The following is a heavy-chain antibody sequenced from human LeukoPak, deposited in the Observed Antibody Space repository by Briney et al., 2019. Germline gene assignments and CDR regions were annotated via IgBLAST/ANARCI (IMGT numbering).Heavy chain of an antibody. CDR2: INPNTGGT. Sequence: EASVKVSCKASGYTFTDYYMHWVRQAPGQGLEWVGCINPNTGGTNYAQRFQGRVTMTRDTSISTAYMELSRLRSDDTAVYYCARPTATVTTSLKFWGQGNLVTVSS. V-gene: IGHV1-2*02. D-gene: IGHD4-17*01. CDR1: GYTFTDYY. CDR3: ARPTATVTTSLKF. J-gene: IGHJ4*02.